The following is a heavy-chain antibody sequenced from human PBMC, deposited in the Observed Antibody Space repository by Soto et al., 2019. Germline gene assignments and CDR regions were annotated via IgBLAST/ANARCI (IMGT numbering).Heavy chain of an antibody. V-gene: IGHV3-48*03. J-gene: IGHJ5*02. CDR2: IGSSGTII. CDR3: ARGVLYYYDSSGYPHWFDP. CDR1: GFTFSSYE. D-gene: IGHD3-22*01. Sequence: EVQLVESGGGLVQPGGSLRLSCTASGFTFSSYEMNWVRQAPGKGLEWVSYIGSSGTIIYYADSVKGRFTISRDNAKNSLYLQMNSLRAEDTAVYYCARGVLYYYDSSGYPHWFDPWGQGTLVTVSS.